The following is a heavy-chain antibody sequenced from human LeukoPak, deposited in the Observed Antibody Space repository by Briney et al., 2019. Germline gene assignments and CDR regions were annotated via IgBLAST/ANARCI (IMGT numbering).Heavy chain of an antibody. CDR2: INHSGST. CDR3: ARVHLGYCGSTSCSSYFDY. Sequence: SETLSLTCAVYGGSFGGYYWSWIRQPPGKGLEWIGEINHSGSTNYNPSLKSRVTISVDTSKNQFSLKLSSVTAADTAVYYCARVHLGYCGSTSCSSYFDYWGQGTLVTVSS. D-gene: IGHD2-2*03. J-gene: IGHJ4*02. V-gene: IGHV4-34*01. CDR1: GGSFGGYY.